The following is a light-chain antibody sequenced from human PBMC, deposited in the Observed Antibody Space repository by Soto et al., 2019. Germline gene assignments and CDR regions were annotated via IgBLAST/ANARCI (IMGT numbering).Light chain of an antibody. CDR1: QGIGNW. CDR3: LQSNSFPLT. J-gene: IGKJ4*02. CDR2: AAS. V-gene: IGKV1-12*01. Sequence: DIQMTQSPSSVSASVGDRVTITCRASQGIGNWLAWYQQKPGKAPNLLIYAASTLQSGVPSRFSGSGSGTDFTLTSTSLQPEDFATYYCLQSNSFPLTFGGGTKVDIK.